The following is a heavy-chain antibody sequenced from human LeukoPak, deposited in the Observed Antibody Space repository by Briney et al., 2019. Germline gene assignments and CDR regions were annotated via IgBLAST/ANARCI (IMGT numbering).Heavy chain of an antibody. CDR3: ARGAENYSSSSRYYYYYMDV. V-gene: IGHV4-59*12. CDR2: ISHSEIT. D-gene: IGHD6-6*01. Sequence: SETLSLTCTASGDSISSYYWQWIRHAPGKGLEWIGYISHSEITSYNPSLKSRATISRDTSKNQVSLVLRSVTAADTAVYYCARGAENYSSSSRYYYYYMDVWGKGTTVTVSS. CDR1: GDSISSYY. J-gene: IGHJ6*03.